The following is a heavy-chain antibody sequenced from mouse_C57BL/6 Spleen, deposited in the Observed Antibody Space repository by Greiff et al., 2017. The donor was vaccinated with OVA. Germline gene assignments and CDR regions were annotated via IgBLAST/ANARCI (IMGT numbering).Heavy chain of an antibody. V-gene: IGHV1-69*01. CDR1: GYTFTSYW. J-gene: IGHJ4*01. Sequence: QVQLQQPGAELVMPGASVKLSCKASGYTFTSYWMHWVKQRPGQGLEGIGEIDPSDSYTNYNQKFKGKSTLTVDKSSSTAYMQLSSLTSEDSAVYYCARGYGSSLNYYAMDYWGQGTSVTVSS. CDR2: IDPSDSYT. CDR3: ARGYGSSLNYYAMDY. D-gene: IGHD1-1*01.